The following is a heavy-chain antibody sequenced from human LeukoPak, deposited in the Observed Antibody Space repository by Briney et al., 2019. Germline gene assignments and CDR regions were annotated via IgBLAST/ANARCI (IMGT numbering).Heavy chain of an antibody. CDR3: AKRLSGDSSGRAPDY. D-gene: IGHD3-22*01. CDR1: GFTFSGYG. CDR2: ISSRGGST. Sequence: GGSLRLSCTASGFTFSGYGMSWVRPAPGKGLEWVSSISSRGGSTYYADSVKGRFTISRDNSKNTLYLQMNSLRAEDTAVYYCAKRLSGDSSGRAPDYWGQGTLVTVSS. V-gene: IGHV3-23*01. J-gene: IGHJ4*02.